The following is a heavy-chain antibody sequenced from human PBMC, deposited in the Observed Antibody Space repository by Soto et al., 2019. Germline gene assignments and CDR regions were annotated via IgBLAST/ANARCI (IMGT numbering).Heavy chain of an antibody. Sequence: PSETLSLTCTVSGGSISGYYWSWIRQPPGKGLEWIGYMYNTGSTVYNPSLKSRVTISLDTSKNQFSIRLNSVTAADTAVYYCARDLWGYCGTDCYPLDVWGQGTTVT. CDR2: MYNTGST. D-gene: IGHD2-21*02. CDR3: ARDLWGYCGTDCYPLDV. J-gene: IGHJ6*02. CDR1: GGSISGYY. V-gene: IGHV4-59*01.